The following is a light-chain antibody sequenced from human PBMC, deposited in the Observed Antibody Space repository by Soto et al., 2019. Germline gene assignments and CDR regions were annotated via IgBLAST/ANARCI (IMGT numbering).Light chain of an antibody. CDR2: EVS. V-gene: IGLV2-14*01. J-gene: IGLJ1*01. CDR1: SSDVGGYNY. CDR3: SSFTNTITRYA. Sequence: QSALTQPASVSGSPGQSITISCTGTSSDVGGYNYVSWFQHHPGKAPKLIIYEVSYRPSGVSARFSGSKSGDTASLTISGLQAEDEADYYFSSFTNTITRYAFGTGTKVTVL.